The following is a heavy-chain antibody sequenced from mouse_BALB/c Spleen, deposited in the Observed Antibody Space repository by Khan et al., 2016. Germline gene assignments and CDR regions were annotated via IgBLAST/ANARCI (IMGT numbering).Heavy chain of an antibody. Sequence: EVELVESGGGLVKPGGSLKLSCAASGFTFSDYYMYWVRQTPEKRLEWVATISDGGSSTYYPDSVKGRFTISRDHAKNNLYLQMSSLKSEDTAMYYWAREGLRRGFAYWGQGTLVTVSA. CDR3: AREGLRRGFAY. D-gene: IGHD2-4*01. V-gene: IGHV5-4*02. CDR2: ISDGGSST. CDR1: GFTFSDYY. J-gene: IGHJ3*01.